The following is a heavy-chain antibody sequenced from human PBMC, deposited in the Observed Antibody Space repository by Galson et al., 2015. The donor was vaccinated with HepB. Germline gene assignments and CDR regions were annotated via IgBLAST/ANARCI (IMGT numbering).Heavy chain of an antibody. CDR2: IWFDGSNK. Sequence: SLRLSCAASGFTFSTYVMHWVRQAPGKGLEWVAVIWFDGSNKYYADSVKGRFTISRDNSKNTLYLQMSNLRAEDTAVYYCARGLDGYNPDYWGQGTLVTVSS. V-gene: IGHV3-33*01. CDR1: GFTFSTYV. J-gene: IGHJ4*02. CDR3: ARGLDGYNPDY. D-gene: IGHD5-24*01.